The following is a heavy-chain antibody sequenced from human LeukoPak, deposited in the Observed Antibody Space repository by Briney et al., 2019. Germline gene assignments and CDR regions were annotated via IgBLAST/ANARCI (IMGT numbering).Heavy chain of an antibody. CDR1: GFTFSIYA. V-gene: IGHV3-23*01. J-gene: IGHJ6*02. CDR2: ISASDSRT. D-gene: IGHD3-9*01. CDR3: AKDLVDILTGYGPSYYYYYGMDV. Sequence: GGSLRLSCAASGFTFSIYAMSWVRQAPGKGLEWVSAISASDSRTYYADSVKGRFTISRDNSKNTLYLQMNSLRAEDTALYYCAKDLVDILTGYGPSYYYYYGMDVWGQGTTVTVSS.